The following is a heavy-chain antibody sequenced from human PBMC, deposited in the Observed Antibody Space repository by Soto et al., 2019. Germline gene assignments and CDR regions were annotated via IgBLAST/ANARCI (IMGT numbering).Heavy chain of an antibody. J-gene: IGHJ4*02. CDR2: ISGSSGNT. D-gene: IGHD3-10*01. CDR3: VKARAAGGFDY. CDR1: GFTFTNYA. Sequence: EVHLLDSGGGLVQPGGSLRLSCAASGFTFTNYAMSWVRQAPGKGLEWVSSISGSSGNTYYADSVRGRFTISRDNTKNTLYLQMNSLRAEDTAIYYCVKARAAGGFDYWGQGTLVTVSS. V-gene: IGHV3-23*01.